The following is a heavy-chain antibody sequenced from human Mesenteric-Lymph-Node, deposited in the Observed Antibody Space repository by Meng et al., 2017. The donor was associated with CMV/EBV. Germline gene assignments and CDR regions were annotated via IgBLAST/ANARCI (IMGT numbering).Heavy chain of an antibody. CDR1: GFTFDDYS. D-gene: IGHD3-10*01. Sequence: GGSLRLFCAASGFTFDDYSMHWVRQAPGKGLEWVSVIYRGGSGTYYADSVRGRFTITRDNSKNTLYLQMNSLRADDTAVYYCAREVGGNCFDPWGQGTLVTVSS. CDR2: IYRGGSGT. CDR3: AREVGGNCFDP. V-gene: IGHV3-23*03. J-gene: IGHJ5*02.